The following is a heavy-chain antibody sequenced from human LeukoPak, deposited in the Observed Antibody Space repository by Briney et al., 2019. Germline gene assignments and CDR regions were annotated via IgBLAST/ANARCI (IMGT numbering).Heavy chain of an antibody. CDR2: INHSGST. CDR1: GGSFSGYY. Sequence: PSETLSLTCAVYGGSFSGYYWSWIRQSPGKGLEWIGEINHSGSTNYNPSLKSRVTISVDTSKNQFSLKLSSVTAADTAVYSCATGRRIVVVTRGLFFDYWGQGTLVTVSS. J-gene: IGHJ4*02. V-gene: IGHV4-34*01. CDR3: ATGRRIVVVTRGLFFDY. D-gene: IGHD2-21*02.